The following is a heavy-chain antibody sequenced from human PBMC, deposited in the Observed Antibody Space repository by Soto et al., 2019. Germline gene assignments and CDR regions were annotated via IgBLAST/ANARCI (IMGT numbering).Heavy chain of an antibody. D-gene: IGHD2-2*02. CDR3: ARAGIGYCSSTSCYTHAFDI. Sequence: ASVKVSCKASGYTFTSYYMHWVRQAPGQGLEWMGIINPSGGSTGYAQKFQGRVTMTRDTSTSTVYMELSSLRSEDTAVYYCARAGIGYCSSTSCYTHAFDIWGQGTMVTVSS. CDR1: GYTFTSYY. CDR2: INPSGGST. J-gene: IGHJ3*02. V-gene: IGHV1-46*01.